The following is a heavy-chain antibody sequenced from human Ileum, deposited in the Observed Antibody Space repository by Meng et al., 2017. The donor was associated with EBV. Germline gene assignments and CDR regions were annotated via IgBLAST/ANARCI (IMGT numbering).Heavy chain of an antibody. J-gene: IGHJ4*02. CDR1: CSCSSSSVW. CDR3: ASGRDYAWHS. V-gene: IGHV4-4*02. D-gene: IGHD4-17*01. Sequence: AQEQAWRPPLVKPSATRSIFTAVSCSCSSSSVWVSWIRQPPGKGLEWLGVIYCSDDNHYSPSLKSRVTITVDKSKNQIALNLTTVAAADTAMYYCASGRDYAWHSWGRGTLVTVSS. CDR2: IYCSDDN.